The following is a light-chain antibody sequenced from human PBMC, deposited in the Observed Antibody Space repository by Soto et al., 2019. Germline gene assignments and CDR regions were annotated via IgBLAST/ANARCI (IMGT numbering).Light chain of an antibody. J-gene: IGKJ4*01. V-gene: IGKV3-20*01. CDR2: GAS. CDR3: QQYCSSPLT. Sequence: LSCRSKQSVSSNLAWYQQKPGQAPRLLIYGASNRATGIPDRFSGSGSGTDFTLTISRLEPEDFAVYYCQQYCSSPLTSGGETK. CDR1: QSVSSN.